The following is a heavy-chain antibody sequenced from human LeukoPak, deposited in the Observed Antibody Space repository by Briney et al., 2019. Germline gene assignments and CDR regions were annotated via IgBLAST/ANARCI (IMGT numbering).Heavy chain of an antibody. CDR1: GYTFTSYG. V-gene: IGHV1-18*01. CDR2: ISAYNGNT. D-gene: IGHD1-26*01. J-gene: IGHJ4*02. Sequence: ASVKVSCKASGYTFTSYGISWVRQAPGQGLEWMGWISAYNGNTNYAQKLQGRVTMTTDTSTSTAYMELRSLRSDDTAVYYCARDPPTLRVGATRKFDYWGQGTLVTVSS. CDR3: ARDPPTLRVGATRKFDY.